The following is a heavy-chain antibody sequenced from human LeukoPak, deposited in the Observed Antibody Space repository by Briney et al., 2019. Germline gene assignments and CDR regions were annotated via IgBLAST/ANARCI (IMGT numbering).Heavy chain of an antibody. V-gene: IGHV1-3*01. CDR1: GYTFTSYA. Sequence: ASVKVSCKASGYTFTSYAMHWVRQAPGQRLEWMGWINAGNGNTKYSQKFQGRVTITRDTSASTAYMELSSLRSEDTAVYYCARSRDEVRGVIIYYYYGMDVWGKGPRSPSPQ. J-gene: IGHJ6*01. CDR3: ARSRDEVRGVIIYYYYGMDV. D-gene: IGHD3-10*01. CDR2: INAGNGNT.